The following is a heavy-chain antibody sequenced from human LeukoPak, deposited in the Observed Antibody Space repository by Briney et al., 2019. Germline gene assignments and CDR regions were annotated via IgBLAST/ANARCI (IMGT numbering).Heavy chain of an antibody. V-gene: IGHV4-39*01. CDR3: ARHRCKTTGCLVRYNFDY. D-gene: IGHD2-2*01. CDR2: ISHSGRT. Sequence: SETLSLTCAVSVRSNSSSGYFWAWIRQPPGKGLEWIGSISHSGRTYYNPSLQSRVTISVDTSRNSFSLEVISVTAADTAVFYCARHRCKTTGCLVRYNFDYWGQGALVTVSS. CDR1: VRSNSSSGYF. J-gene: IGHJ4*02.